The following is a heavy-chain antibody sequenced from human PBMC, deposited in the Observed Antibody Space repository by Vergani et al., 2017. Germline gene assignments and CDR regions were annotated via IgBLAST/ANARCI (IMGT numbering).Heavy chain of an antibody. J-gene: IGHJ4*02. CDR2: ISYDGSNT. CDR1: GFTFSSYS. CDR3: AKVASSSCYVTHDY. V-gene: IGHV3-30*18. D-gene: IGHD2-15*01. Sequence: QVQLVESGGDVVQPGRSLRLSCAASGFTFSSYSMHWVRQAPGTGLGWVAVISYDGSNTYYADSVKSRFTISRDNSKNPLYLQMNSLRAEDTAVYYCAKVASSSCYVTHDYWGQGTLVTVSS.